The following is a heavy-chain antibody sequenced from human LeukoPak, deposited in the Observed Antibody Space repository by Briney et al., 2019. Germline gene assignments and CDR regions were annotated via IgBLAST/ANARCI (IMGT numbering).Heavy chain of an antibody. D-gene: IGHD3-22*01. J-gene: IGHJ4*02. V-gene: IGHV1-69*13. CDR3: ARDGYYDSSGYYFRPFDY. CDR1: GGTFSSYA. CDR2: IIPIFGTA. Sequence: SVKVSCKASGGTFSSYAISWVRQAPGQGLEWMGGIIPIFGTANYAQKFQGRVTITADESTSTAYMELSSLRSEDTAVYYCARDGYYDSSGYYFRPFDYWGQGTLVTVSS.